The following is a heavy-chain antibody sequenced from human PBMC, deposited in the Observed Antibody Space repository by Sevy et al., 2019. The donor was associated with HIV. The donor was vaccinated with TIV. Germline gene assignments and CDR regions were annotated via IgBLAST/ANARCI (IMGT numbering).Heavy chain of an antibody. CDR2: VNTRTGDT. CDR1: GYTFNNYI. D-gene: IGHD2-15*01. CDR3: ARDSCSGGSCYSAFVY. V-gene: IGHV1-3*04. J-gene: IGHJ4*02. Sequence: ASVKVSCKASGYTFNNYIMYWVRQAPGQSLECVGWVNTRTGDTKYSQKFQGTVSISSETSASTTYMEFNTLRSEDTAVYYCARDSCSGGSCYSAFVYWGQGTLVTVSS.